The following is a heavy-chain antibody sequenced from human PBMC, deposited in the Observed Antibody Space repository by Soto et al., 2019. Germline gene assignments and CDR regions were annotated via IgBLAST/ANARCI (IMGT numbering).Heavy chain of an antibody. CDR3: AKKGAGLLWFAGWFDP. D-gene: IGHD3-10*01. Sequence: PSETLSLTCAVYGGSFSGYYWTWIRQPPGTGLEWIGEINHSGSTNYNPSLKSRVTISVDTSKNQFSLKLTSVTAADTAVYYCAKKGAGLLWFAGWFDPWGQGTLVTVSS. CDR2: INHSGST. CDR1: GGSFSGYY. V-gene: IGHV4-34*01. J-gene: IGHJ5*02.